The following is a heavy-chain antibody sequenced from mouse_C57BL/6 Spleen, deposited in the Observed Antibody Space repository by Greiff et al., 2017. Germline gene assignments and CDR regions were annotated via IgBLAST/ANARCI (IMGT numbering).Heavy chain of an antibody. V-gene: IGHV1-15*01. CDR2: IDPETGGT. J-gene: IGHJ2*01. CDR1: GYTFTDYE. D-gene: IGHD1-1*01. CDR3: TSYGTAAPFDY. Sequence: VQLQQSGAELVRPGASVTLSCKASGYTFTDYEMHWVKQTPVHGLEWIGAIDPETGGTAYDQKFKGKAILTADKSSSTAYMELRSLTSEDSAVYYCTSYGTAAPFDYWGQGTTLTVSS.